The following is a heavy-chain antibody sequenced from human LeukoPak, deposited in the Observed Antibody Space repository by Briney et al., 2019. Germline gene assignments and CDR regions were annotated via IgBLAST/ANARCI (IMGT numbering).Heavy chain of an antibody. J-gene: IGHJ6*02. CDR3: AKGQLVDYGMDV. V-gene: IGHV3-30*18. CDR2: MSYDGGHK. Sequence: PGRSLRLSCAASGFTFSSYAMHWVRQAPGQGLEAVAVMSYDGGHKYYAGSVKGRFTISRDNSKNTLYLQMNSLRAEDTALYYCAKGQLVDYGMDVWGQGTTVTVSS. CDR1: GFTFSSYA. D-gene: IGHD6-6*01.